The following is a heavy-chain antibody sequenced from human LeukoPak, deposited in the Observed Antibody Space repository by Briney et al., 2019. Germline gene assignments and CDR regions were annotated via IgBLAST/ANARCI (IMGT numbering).Heavy chain of an antibody. Sequence: GASVKVSCKASGYTFTGYYMHWVRQAPGQGLEWMGWINPNSGDTNYAQKFQGRVTMTRDTSISTAYMELRSLRSDDTAVYYCARGHKDYGSGYYYYYYYMDVWGKGTTVTVSS. V-gene: IGHV1-2*02. CDR3: ARGHKDYGSGYYYYYYYMDV. J-gene: IGHJ6*03. CDR2: INPNSGDT. D-gene: IGHD3-10*01. CDR1: GYTFTGYY.